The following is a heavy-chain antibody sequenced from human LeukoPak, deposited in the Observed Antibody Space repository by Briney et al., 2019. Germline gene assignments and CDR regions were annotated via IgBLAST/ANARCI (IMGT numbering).Heavy chain of an antibody. CDR1: GFTFGNYA. CDR3: AKEDCSGGRCYSLHY. V-gene: IGHV3-20*04. J-gene: IGHJ4*02. Sequence: PGGSLRLSCAASGFTFGNYAMTWVRQTPGKGLEWVSTINWNGGSTAYADSVKGRFTISRDNAKNSLYLQMNSLRAEDAAVYYCAKEDCSGGRCYSLHYWGQGTLVTVSS. D-gene: IGHD2-15*01. CDR2: INWNGGST.